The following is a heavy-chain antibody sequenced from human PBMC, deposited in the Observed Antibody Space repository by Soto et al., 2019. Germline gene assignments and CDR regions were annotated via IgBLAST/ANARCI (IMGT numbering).Heavy chain of an antibody. CDR1: CYTFTSYG. V-gene: IGHV1-18*01. CDR2: ISAYNGNT. J-gene: IGHJ6*02. Sequence: ASVKVSCKASCYTFTSYGISWVRQAPGQGLEWMGWISAYNGNTNYAQKLQGRVTMTTDTSTSTAYMELRSLRSDDTAVYYCARDRGDFWSGYYQGGDYYYGMDVWGQGTTVAVSS. D-gene: IGHD3-3*01. CDR3: ARDRGDFWSGYYQGGDYYYGMDV.